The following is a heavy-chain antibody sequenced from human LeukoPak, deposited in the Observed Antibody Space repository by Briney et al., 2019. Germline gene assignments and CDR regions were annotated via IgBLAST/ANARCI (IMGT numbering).Heavy chain of an antibody. D-gene: IGHD1-1*01. V-gene: IGHV3-11*06. CDR1: GFTFSDYY. CDR2: ISSSSSYI. Sequence: GGSLRLSCAASGFTFSDYYMSWIRQAPGKGLEWVSSISSSSSYIYYADSVKGRFTISRDNAKNSLYLQMNSLRAEDTAVYYCARDRSGNDDFDYWGQGTLVTVSS. J-gene: IGHJ4*02. CDR3: ARDRSGNDDFDY.